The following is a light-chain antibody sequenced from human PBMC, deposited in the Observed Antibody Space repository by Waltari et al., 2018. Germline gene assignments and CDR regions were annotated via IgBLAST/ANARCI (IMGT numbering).Light chain of an antibody. CDR2: EAN. J-gene: IGLJ1*01. V-gene: IGLV2-23*01. CDR3: CSYAGTITPYV. CDR1: SSDVGSYNL. Sequence: QSALTQPASVSGSPGQSVTISCTGTSSDVGSYNLVSWYQHHPGKAPKLMIYEANKRPSGVSNRFSGSKSGITASLTISGLQAEDEADHYCCSYAGTITPYVFGSGTKVTVL.